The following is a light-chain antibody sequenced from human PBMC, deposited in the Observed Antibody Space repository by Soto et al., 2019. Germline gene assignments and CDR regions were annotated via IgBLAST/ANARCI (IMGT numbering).Light chain of an antibody. Sequence: DIQLTQSPATPSASVEDRVPISSRASQTIDKKLAWYQQKPGKAPKLLIFDASTLQTGVPLRFSGSGSGTEFSLSINSLQPEDFGTYFCQQYDLYWTVGQGTKVDIK. V-gene: IGKV1-5*01. CDR2: DAS. CDR1: QTIDKK. J-gene: IGKJ1*01. CDR3: QQYDLYWT.